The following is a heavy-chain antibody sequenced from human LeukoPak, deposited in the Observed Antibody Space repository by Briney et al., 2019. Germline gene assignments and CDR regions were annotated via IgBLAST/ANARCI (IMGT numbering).Heavy chain of an antibody. Sequence: ASVKVSCKASGYTFTSYGISWVRQAPGQGLEWMGWISAYNGNTNYAQKLQGRVTMTTDTSTSTAYMELRSLRSADTAVYYCARGNQLRYFDWLSSYFDYWGQGTLVTVSS. CDR3: ARGNQLRYFDWLSSYFDY. D-gene: IGHD3-9*01. CDR2: ISAYNGNT. CDR1: GYTFTSYG. V-gene: IGHV1-18*01. J-gene: IGHJ4*02.